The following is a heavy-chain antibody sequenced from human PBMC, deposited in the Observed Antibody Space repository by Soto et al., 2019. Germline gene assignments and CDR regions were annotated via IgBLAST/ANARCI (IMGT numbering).Heavy chain of an antibody. Sequence: SETLSLTCTVSGGSISSGDYYWSWIRQPPGKGLEWIGYIYYSGSTYYNPSLKSRVTISVDASKNQFSLKLSSVTAADTAVYYCARFPDDISHEKARYYYGMDVWGQWTTVTVSS. D-gene: IGHD3-9*01. V-gene: IGHV4-30-4*01. CDR1: GGSISSGDYY. J-gene: IGHJ6*02. CDR2: IYYSGST. CDR3: ARFPDDISHEKARYYYGMDV.